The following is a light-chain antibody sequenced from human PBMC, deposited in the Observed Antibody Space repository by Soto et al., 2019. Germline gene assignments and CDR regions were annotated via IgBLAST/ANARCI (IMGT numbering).Light chain of an antibody. CDR2: GAS. CDR3: QHYNNWPPWT. Sequence: DIVMTQSPATLSVSPGERATLSCRAGQSVYTNLAWYQQKPGQAPRLLIYGASTRATGIPARFSGSGSGTECTLTISSLQSEDFAVYYCQHYNNWPPWTVGQGTKVEIK. CDR1: QSVYTN. J-gene: IGKJ1*01. V-gene: IGKV3-15*01.